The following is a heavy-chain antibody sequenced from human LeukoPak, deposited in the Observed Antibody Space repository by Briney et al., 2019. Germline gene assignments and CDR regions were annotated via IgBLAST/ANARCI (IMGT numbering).Heavy chain of an antibody. CDR1: GGSISSNNYY. J-gene: IGHJ4*02. Sequence: PSETLSLTCSVSGGSISSNNYYWAWIRQPPGKGLEWIGSIYYSGSTYYNPSLKSRVTISIDTSKNQFSLKLNSVTAADTAVFYCAGRGKTGFTDYWGQGTLVTVSS. V-gene: IGHV4-39*01. CDR3: AGRGKTGFTDY. D-gene: IGHD7-27*01. CDR2: IYYSGST.